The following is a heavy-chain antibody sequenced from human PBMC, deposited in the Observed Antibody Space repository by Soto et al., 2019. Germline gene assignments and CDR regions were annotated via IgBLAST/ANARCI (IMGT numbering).Heavy chain of an antibody. CDR1: GGSFSGYY. D-gene: IGHD4-17*01. CDR3: ARGLFRDYGDYKSSMYYFDY. Sequence: PSETLSLTCAVYGGSFSGYYWSWIRQPPGKGLEWIGEINHSGSTNYNPSLKSRVTISVDTSKNQFSLKLSSVTAADTAVYYCARGLFRDYGDYKSSMYYFDYWGQGTLVTVSS. J-gene: IGHJ4*02. V-gene: IGHV4-34*01. CDR2: INHSGST.